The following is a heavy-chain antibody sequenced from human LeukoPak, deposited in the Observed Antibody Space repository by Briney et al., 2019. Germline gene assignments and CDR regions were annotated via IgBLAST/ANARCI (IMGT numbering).Heavy chain of an antibody. CDR1: GFTFSSYA. V-gene: IGHV3-30*04. CDR3: AGGYDSNLDYYYYMDV. CDR2: ISYDGSNK. J-gene: IGHJ6*03. D-gene: IGHD3-16*01. Sequence: GGSLRLSCAASGFTFSSYAMHWVRQAPGKGLEWVAVISYDGSNKYYADSVKGRFTISRDNSKNTLYLQMNSLRAEDTAVYFCAGGYDSNLDYYYYMDVWGKGTTVTVSS.